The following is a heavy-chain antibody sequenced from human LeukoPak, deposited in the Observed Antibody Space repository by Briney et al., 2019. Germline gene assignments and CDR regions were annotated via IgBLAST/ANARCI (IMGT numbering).Heavy chain of an antibody. D-gene: IGHD6-19*01. Sequence: ASVKVSCKASGYTFTRYYMHWVRQAPGQGLEWMGIINPSGGSTSYAQKFQGRVTMTRDMSTSTVYMELSSMRSEDTAGYYFSRVAIAVAGIRQNWFDPCGQRTPGTASS. V-gene: IGHV1-46*03. CDR3: SRVAIAVAGIRQNWFDP. CDR2: INPSGGST. J-gene: IGHJ5*01. CDR1: GYTFTRYY.